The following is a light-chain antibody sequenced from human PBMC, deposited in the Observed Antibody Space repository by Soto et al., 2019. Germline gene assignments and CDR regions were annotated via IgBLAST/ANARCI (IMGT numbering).Light chain of an antibody. J-gene: IGLJ2*01. CDR1: SSVVGSYNL. Sequence: QSALTQPASVSGSPGQSITISCTGTSSVVGSYNLVSWYQQHPGKAPKLMIYEANQRPAGVSDCFSGSKSGNTASLAISGLQAEDEAEYYCSSYAGYSTSVVFGGGTKLTVL. V-gene: IGLV2-23*01. CDR3: SSYAGYSTSVV. CDR2: EAN.